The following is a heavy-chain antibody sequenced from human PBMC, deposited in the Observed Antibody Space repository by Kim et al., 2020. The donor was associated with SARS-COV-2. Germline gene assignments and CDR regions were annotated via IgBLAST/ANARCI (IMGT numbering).Heavy chain of an antibody. D-gene: IGHD6-13*01. Sequence: SETLSLTCAVYGGSFSGYYWSWIRQPPGKGLEWIGEINHSGSTNYNPSLKSRVTISVDTSKNQFSLKLSSVTAADTAVYYCARFNFVLAAAGKVQYFDLWGRGTLVTVSS. CDR2: INHSGST. J-gene: IGHJ2*01. CDR3: ARFNFVLAAAGKVQYFDL. V-gene: IGHV4-34*01. CDR1: GGSFSGYY.